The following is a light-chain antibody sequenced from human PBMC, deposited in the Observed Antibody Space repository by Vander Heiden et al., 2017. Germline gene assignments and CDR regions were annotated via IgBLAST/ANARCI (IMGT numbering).Light chain of an antibody. CDR3: QQHGSSPPYT. Sequence: EILLTQSPGTLSLSPGERATLSCRASQSVSSSCLAWYQQKPGQAPRLLIYGASSRATGIPDRFSGSGSGTDFTLTISRREPEDFAVYYCQQHGSSPPYTFGQGTKLEIK. J-gene: IGKJ2*01. V-gene: IGKV3-20*01. CDR1: QSVSSSC. CDR2: GAS.